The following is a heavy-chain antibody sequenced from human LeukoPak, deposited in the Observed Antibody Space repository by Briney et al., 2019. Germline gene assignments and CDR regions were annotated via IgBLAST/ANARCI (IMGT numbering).Heavy chain of an antibody. V-gene: IGHV3-23*01. D-gene: IGHD4-11*01. Sequence: GGSLRLSCATSGFTVSTNYMSWVRQAPGKGLEWVSAISGSGGSTYYADSVKGRFTISRDNSKNTLYLQMNSLRAEDTAVYYCAKDLYSNYERDFDYWGQGTLVTVSS. J-gene: IGHJ4*02. CDR2: ISGSGGST. CDR3: AKDLYSNYERDFDY. CDR1: GFTVSTNY.